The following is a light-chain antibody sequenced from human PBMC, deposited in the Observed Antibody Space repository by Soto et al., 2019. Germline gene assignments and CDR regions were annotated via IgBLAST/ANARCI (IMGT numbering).Light chain of an antibody. CDR3: QQYYSYPLT. CDR1: QGISSY. CDR2: DSS. V-gene: IGKV1-8*01. Sequence: AIRMIQSPSSLSASTGDRVTITCRASQGISSYLAWYQQKPGKAPKLLIYDSSTLQSGVPSRFSGSGSGTDFTLTISCLQSEDFATYYCQQYYSYPLTFGQGTKVEIK. J-gene: IGKJ1*01.